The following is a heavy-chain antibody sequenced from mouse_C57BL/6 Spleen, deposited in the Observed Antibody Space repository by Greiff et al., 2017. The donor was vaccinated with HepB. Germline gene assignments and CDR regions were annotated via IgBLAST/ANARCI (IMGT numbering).Heavy chain of an antibody. CDR2: IRNKANGYTT. J-gene: IGHJ3*01. D-gene: IGHD1-1*01. Sequence: EVQLQESGGGLVQPGASLRLSCAASGFTFNDYQMSWVRQAPGKAPEWLALIRNKANGYTTEYTASVKGRFTISRDNSQNILYLQMNTLRAEDSATDYCVKAVSAGSSYTWFAYWGQGTLVTVSA. V-gene: IGHV7-4*01. CDR3: VKAVSAGSSYTWFAY. CDR1: GFTFNDYQ.